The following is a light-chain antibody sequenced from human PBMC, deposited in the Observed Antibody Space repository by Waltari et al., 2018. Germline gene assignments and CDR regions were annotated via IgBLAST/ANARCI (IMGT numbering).Light chain of an antibody. CDR2: WAS. J-gene: IGKJ2*01. CDR1: RSIFYSPNKNNY. CDR3: QQYFSTPYN. Sequence: DIVMTQSPDSLAVSLGETVTINCKSSRSIFYSPNKNNYLAWYQHKSGQPPKLLIYWASTRAPGVPDRIGGSGSGTDFTHTISSLQAEDVAVYYCQQYFSTPYNFGQGTKLEIK. V-gene: IGKV4-1*01.